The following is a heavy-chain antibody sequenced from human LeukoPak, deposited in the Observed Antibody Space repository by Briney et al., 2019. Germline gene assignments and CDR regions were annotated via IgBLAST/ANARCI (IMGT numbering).Heavy chain of an antibody. CDR1: GASISRYY. J-gene: IGHJ4*02. Sequence: PSETLSLTCSVSGASISRYYWIWIRQPAGKGLEWIGYFHHSGNTNYSPSLSSRITMSVDTFKNQFSLRLNSVTAADTAIYYCARRAAALDSWGQGTLVTVSS. CDR2: FHHSGNT. D-gene: IGHD6-13*01. V-gene: IGHV4-59*12. CDR3: ARRAAALDS.